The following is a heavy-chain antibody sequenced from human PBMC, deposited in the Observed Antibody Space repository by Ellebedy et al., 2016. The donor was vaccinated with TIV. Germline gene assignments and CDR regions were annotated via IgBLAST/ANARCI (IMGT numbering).Heavy chain of an antibody. V-gene: IGHV4-39*07. Sequence: SGPTLVKPTETLTLTCTFSGFSLTTSGMGVGWIRQPPGKGLEWIGEINHSGSTNYNPSLKSRVNISLDTSKNQFSLKLSSVTAADTAVYYCARLTRSLSTVSWGQGTLVTVSS. J-gene: IGHJ5*02. CDR3: ARLTRSLSTVS. CDR1: GFSLTTSGMG. CDR2: INHSGST. D-gene: IGHD4-17*01.